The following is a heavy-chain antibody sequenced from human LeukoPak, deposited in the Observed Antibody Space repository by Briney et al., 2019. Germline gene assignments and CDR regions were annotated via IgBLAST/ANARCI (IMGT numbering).Heavy chain of an antibody. Sequence: GGSLRLSCAASGFTFSSYAMSWVHQAPGKGLEWVSAISGSGGSTYYADSVKGRFTISRDNSKNTLYLQMNSLRAEDTAVYYCHSSSWYGGVDYWGQGTLVTVSS. J-gene: IGHJ4*02. V-gene: IGHV3-23*01. CDR3: HSSSWYGGVDY. CDR1: GFTFSSYA. D-gene: IGHD6-13*01. CDR2: ISGSGGST.